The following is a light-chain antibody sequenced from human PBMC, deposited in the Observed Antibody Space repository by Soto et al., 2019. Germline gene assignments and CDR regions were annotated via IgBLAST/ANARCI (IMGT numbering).Light chain of an antibody. V-gene: IGKV3-15*01. CDR1: QSVSSSY. CDR3: HHYHNYMYS. Sequence: EIGLTQSPGTLSLSPGERATLSCRASQSVSSSYLAWYQQKPGQAPRLLIYDASTRATGIPARFSGSGSGTEFTLTISSLQSGDSAIYYCHHYHNYMYSFGQGTKVDIK. CDR2: DAS. J-gene: IGKJ2*01.